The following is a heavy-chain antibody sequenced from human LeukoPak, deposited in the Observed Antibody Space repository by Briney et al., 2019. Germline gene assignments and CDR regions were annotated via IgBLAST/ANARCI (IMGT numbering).Heavy chain of an antibody. D-gene: IGHD6-13*01. J-gene: IGHJ4*02. CDR2: IYHSGST. CDR1: GDSISGSNW. CDR3: ARHRDGYSSSWSGY. V-gene: IGHV4-4*02. Sequence: SGTLSLTCDVSGDSISGSNWWNWVRQPPGKGLEWIGGIYHSGSTNYNPSLKSRVTISVDTSKNQFSLKLSSVTAADTAVYYCARHRDGYSSSWSGYWGQGTLVTVSS.